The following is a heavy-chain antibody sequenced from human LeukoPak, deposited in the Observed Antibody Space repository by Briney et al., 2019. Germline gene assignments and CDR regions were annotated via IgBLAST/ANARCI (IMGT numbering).Heavy chain of an antibody. CDR1: GGSISSGDYY. J-gene: IGHJ4*02. V-gene: IGHV4-30-4*08. CDR2: IYYSGST. CDR3: ARGTD. Sequence: SETLSLTCTVSGGSISSGDYYWSWLRQPPGKGLEGIGYIYYSGSTYHNPSLKSRVTISVDTSKNQFSLKLSSVTAADTAVYYCARGTDWGQGTLVTVSS.